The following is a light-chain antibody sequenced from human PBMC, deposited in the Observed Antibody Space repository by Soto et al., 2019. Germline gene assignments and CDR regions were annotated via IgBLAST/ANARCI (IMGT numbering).Light chain of an antibody. CDR1: QAVNTR. J-gene: IGKJ1*01. V-gene: IGKV3D-11*01. CDR2: LNY. Sequence: ELVCPQSPATLSSFSVYIVTLSCIASQAVNTRLAWYQHKPGQDPRLLIYLNYNRAAGIPDRFSGSGSEKDFTITISDLETEDFEVYYCNKRQSWHRKFGKGNQVDIK. CDR3: NKRQSWHRK.